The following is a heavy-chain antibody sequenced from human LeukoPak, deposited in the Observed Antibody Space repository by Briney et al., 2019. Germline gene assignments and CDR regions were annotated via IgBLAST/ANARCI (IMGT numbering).Heavy chain of an antibody. V-gene: IGHV1-2*02. Sequence: ASVKVSCKASGYTFTGYYMHWVRQAPGQGLEWMGWINPNSGGTNYAQKFQGRVTMTTDTSTSTAYMELRSLRSDDTAVYYCALNGDSWYLGSYYFDYWGQGTLVTVSS. CDR3: ALNGDSWYLGSYYFDY. J-gene: IGHJ4*02. CDR1: GYTFTGYY. CDR2: INPNSGGT. D-gene: IGHD6-13*01.